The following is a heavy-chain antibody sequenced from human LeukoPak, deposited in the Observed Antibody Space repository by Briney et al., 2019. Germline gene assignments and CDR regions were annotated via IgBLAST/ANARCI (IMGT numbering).Heavy chain of an antibody. V-gene: IGHV3-48*01. Sequence: PGGSLRLSCVASGFTFSSSEMNWVRQAPGKGLEWISYITSSSRTIWYADSVKGRFTISRDNSKNTLYLQMNSLRAEDTAVYYCADGYGLNDAFDIWGQGTMVTVSS. CDR2: ITSSSRTI. D-gene: IGHD5-18*01. CDR3: ADGYGLNDAFDI. J-gene: IGHJ3*02. CDR1: GFTFSSSE.